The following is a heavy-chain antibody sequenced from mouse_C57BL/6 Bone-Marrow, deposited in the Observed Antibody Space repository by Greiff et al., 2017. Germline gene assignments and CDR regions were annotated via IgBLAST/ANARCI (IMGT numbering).Heavy chain of an antibody. Sequence: EVKLQESGPGMVKPSQSLSLTCTVTGYSITSGYDWHWIRHFPGNKLEWMGYISYSGSTNYNPSLKSRISITHDTSKNHFFLKLNSVTTEDTATYYCARDRGTTVVARYFDVWGTGTTVTVSS. D-gene: IGHD1-1*01. CDR2: ISYSGST. CDR1: GYSITSGYD. J-gene: IGHJ1*03. CDR3: ARDRGTTVVARYFDV. V-gene: IGHV3-1*01.